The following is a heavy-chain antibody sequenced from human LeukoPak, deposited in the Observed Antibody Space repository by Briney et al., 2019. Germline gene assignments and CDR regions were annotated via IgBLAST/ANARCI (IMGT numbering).Heavy chain of an antibody. J-gene: IGHJ4*02. CDR1: GFTFSKAW. CDR2: IQTSTERGT. Sequence: GGPLRLSCAASGFTFSKAWMSWVRQAPGKGLEWVGRIQTSTERGTDYAAPVKVRFTISRDDSKNTLYLQMNSLKTEDTAVYYCTTDPFQNIVVVPAAIIQMDYWGQGTLVTVAS. CDR3: TTDPFQNIVVVPAAIIQMDY. D-gene: IGHD2-2*01. V-gene: IGHV3-15*01.